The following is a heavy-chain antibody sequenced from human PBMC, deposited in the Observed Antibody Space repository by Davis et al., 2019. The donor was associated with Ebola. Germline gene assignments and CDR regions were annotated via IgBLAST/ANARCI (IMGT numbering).Heavy chain of an antibody. J-gene: IGHJ6*02. CDR2: ISAYNGNT. CDR1: GYTFTSYG. CDR3: ATIGYYYDSSGYSYYYYGMDV. D-gene: IGHD3-22*01. Sequence: SVKVSCKASGYTFTSYGISWVRQAPGQGLEWMGWISAYNGNTNYAQKLQGRVTMTTDTSTSTAYMELRSLRSDDTAVYYCATIGYYYDSSGYSYYYYGMDVWGQGTTVTVSS. V-gene: IGHV1-18*01.